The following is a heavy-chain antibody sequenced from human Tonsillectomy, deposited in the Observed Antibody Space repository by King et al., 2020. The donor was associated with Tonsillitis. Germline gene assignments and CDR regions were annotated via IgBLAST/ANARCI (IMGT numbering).Heavy chain of an antibody. V-gene: IGHV3-7*01. CDR3: ARDAQAGGDYDY. J-gene: IGHJ4*02. CDR2: IKQDGSER. D-gene: IGHD4-17*01. CDR1: GFPFSSYW. Sequence: VQLVESGGDLVQPGGSLRLSCAAPGFPFSSYWMSWVRQAPGKGLEWVANIKQDGSERYYVDSVKGRFTISRDNAKNSLYLQMNSLRAEDTAVYYCARDAQAGGDYDYWGQGTLVTVSS.